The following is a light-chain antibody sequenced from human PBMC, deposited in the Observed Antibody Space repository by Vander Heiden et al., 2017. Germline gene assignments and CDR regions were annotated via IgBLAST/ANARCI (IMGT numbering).Light chain of an antibody. Sequence: DIEMTQSPSTLSASIGDRVTITCQASQTIDNNLTWYQQKPGKAPQLLIYAASSLQRGIPSRFSGSGSGTEFTLTISSLQPEDFAVYYCQQSYSTPCTFGQGAKVEIK. V-gene: IGKV1-39*01. CDR3: QQSYSTPCT. CDR2: AAS. J-gene: IGKJ1*01. CDR1: QTIDNN.